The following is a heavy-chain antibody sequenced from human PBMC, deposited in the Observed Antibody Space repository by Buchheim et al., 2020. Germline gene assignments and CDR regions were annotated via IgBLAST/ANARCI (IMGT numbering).Heavy chain of an antibody. CDR2: IYTSGST. CDR3: ARDQGGRLWFGGNHESYGMDV. V-gene: IGHV4-61*02. CDR1: GGSISSGSYY. D-gene: IGHD3-10*01. J-gene: IGHJ6*02. Sequence: QVQLQESGPGLVKPSQTLSLTCTVSGGSISSGSYYWSWIRQPAGKGLEWIGRIYTSGSTNYNPSLKSRVTISVDTSKNQFSLKLSSVTAADTAVYYCARDQGGRLWFGGNHESYGMDVWGQGTT.